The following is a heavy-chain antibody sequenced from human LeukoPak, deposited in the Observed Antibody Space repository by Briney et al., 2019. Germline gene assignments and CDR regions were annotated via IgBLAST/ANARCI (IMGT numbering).Heavy chain of an antibody. CDR2: IYYSGHT. J-gene: IGHJ4*02. Sequence: PSETLSLTCTDPGGSIHSRRYYWGWIRQPPRKRLEWTGRIYYSGHTYYNPSLKSRVTIFGDTSKNQFSLKLSSVTAADTAVYYCASIYTAMVSFDYWGQGPLVIVSS. CDR1: GGSIHSRRYY. CDR3: ASIYTAMVSFDY. D-gene: IGHD5-18*01. V-gene: IGHV4-39*01.